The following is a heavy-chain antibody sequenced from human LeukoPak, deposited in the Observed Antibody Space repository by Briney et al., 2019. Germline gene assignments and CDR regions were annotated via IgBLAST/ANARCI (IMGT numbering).Heavy chain of an antibody. Sequence: SETLSLTCTVSGGSISSSSYYWGWLRQPPGKGLEWIGSIYYSGSTYYNPSLKSRVTISVDTSKNQFSLKLSSVTAADTAVYYCARHAGGATGPYDWFDPWGQGTLVTVSS. J-gene: IGHJ5*02. D-gene: IGHD1-26*01. CDR3: ARHAGGATGPYDWFDP. CDR1: GGSISSSSYY. V-gene: IGHV4-39*01. CDR2: IYYSGST.